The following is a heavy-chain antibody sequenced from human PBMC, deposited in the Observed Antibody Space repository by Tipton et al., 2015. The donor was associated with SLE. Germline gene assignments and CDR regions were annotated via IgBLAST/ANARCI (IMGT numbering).Heavy chain of an antibody. V-gene: IGHV3-23*01. CDR1: GFTFSSYA. CDR2: ISGSGGRT. CDR3: AKDLGWAYCGGDCYSFDY. D-gene: IGHD2-21*01. Sequence: GSLRLSCAASGFTFSSYAMTWVRQAPGQGLEWVSSISGSGGRTYYADSVKGRFSISRDNYENTLYLEMTSLGADDTAVYYCAKDLGWAYCGGDCYSFDYWGQGIVVTVSP. J-gene: IGHJ4*02.